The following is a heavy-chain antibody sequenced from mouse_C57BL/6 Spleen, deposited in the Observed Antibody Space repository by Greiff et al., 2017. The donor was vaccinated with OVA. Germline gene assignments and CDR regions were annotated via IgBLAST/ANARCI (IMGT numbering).Heavy chain of an antibody. Sequence: VKLQESGAELVKPGASVKLSCKASGYTFTEYSIHWVKQRSGQGLEWIGWFYPGSGSIKYNAKFKDKATLTADKSSSTVYMELSRLTSEDSAVYFCARHEEEYYGSKDYYAMDYWGQGTSVTVSS. CDR3: ARHEEEYYGSKDYYAMDY. V-gene: IGHV1-62-2*01. J-gene: IGHJ4*01. CDR2: FYPGSGSI. CDR1: GYTFTEYS. D-gene: IGHD1-1*01.